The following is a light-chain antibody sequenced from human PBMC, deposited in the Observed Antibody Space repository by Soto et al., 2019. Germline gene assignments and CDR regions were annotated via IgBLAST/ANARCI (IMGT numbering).Light chain of an antibody. CDR1: SSDVGGYNY. J-gene: IGLJ2*01. V-gene: IGLV2-14*01. Sequence: QSALTQTASVSGSPGQSITISCTGTSSDVGGYNYVSRYQQHPGKAPKLIIYEVSNRPSGVSYRFSGSKSGNTASLTISGLQAEDEANYYCASYTSTDNYVVLGGGTKVTVL. CDR3: ASYTSTDNYVV. CDR2: EVS.